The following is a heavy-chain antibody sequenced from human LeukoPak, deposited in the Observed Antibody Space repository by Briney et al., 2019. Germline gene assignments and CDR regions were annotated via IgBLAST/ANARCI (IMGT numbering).Heavy chain of an antibody. D-gene: IGHD2-15*01. CDR2: ISSSSYI. V-gene: IGHV3-69-1*01. J-gene: IGHJ4*02. CDR3: ARDPGYCSGGSCYLSS. Sequence: SGGSLRLSCAASGFTFSDYYMSWIRQAPGKGLEWVSYISSSSYIYYADSVKGRFTISRDNAKNSLYLQMNSLRAEDTAVYYCARDPGYCSGGSCYLSSWGQGTLVTVSS. CDR1: GFTFSDYY.